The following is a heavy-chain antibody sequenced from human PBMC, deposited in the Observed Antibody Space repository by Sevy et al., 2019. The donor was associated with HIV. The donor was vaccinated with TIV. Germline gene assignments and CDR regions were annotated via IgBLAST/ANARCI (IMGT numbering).Heavy chain of an antibody. V-gene: IGHV3-15*01. J-gene: IGHJ3*02. D-gene: IGHD3-22*01. CDR2: IKSKTDGGTT. Sequence: GGSLRLSCAASGFTFSNAWMSWVRQAPGKGLEWVGRIKSKTDGGTTDYAAPVKGRFTISRDDSKNTLYLQMNSLKTEDTAVYYCTTGRRNYYDSSGYAFDIWGQRTMVTVSS. CDR3: TTGRRNYYDSSGYAFDI. CDR1: GFTFSNAW.